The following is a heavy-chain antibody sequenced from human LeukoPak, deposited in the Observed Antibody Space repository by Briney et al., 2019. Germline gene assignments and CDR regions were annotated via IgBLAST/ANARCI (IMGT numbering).Heavy chain of an antibody. CDR2: MYTSGTT. CDR3: ARSVRRLYGSGRSNWFDP. CDR1: GYSISSGYY. J-gene: IGHJ5*02. D-gene: IGHD3-10*01. V-gene: IGHV4-38-2*02. Sequence: SETLSLTCTVSGYSISSGYYWGWIRQPPGKGLEWIGHMYTSGTTNYNPSLKSRVTMSVDTSKNQFSLKLSSVTAADTAVYYCARSVRRLYGSGRSNWFDPWGQGTLVTVSS.